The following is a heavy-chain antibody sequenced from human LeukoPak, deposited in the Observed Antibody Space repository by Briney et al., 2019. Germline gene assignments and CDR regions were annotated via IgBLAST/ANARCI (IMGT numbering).Heavy chain of an antibody. CDR2: IYYSGST. V-gene: IGHV4-38-2*02. J-gene: IGHJ4*02. CDR1: GYSISSGYY. CDR3: ARDILATSIAAPYY. Sequence: PSETLSLTCTVSGYSISSGYYWGWIRQPPGKGLEWIGSIYYSGSTYYNPSLKSRVTMSVDTSKNQFSLRLSSVNAADTAVYYCARDILATSIAAPYYWGQGTLVTVSS. D-gene: IGHD6-13*01.